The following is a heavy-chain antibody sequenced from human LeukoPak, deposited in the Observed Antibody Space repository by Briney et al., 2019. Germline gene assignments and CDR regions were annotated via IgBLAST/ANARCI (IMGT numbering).Heavy chain of an antibody. CDR3: ASKPSIAAAGTLEGAFDY. Sequence: GGSLRLSCAASGFTFSSYWMSWVRQAPGKGLEWVANVNEDGSDKYYVDSVKGRFTISRDNAKNSLYLQMNSLRAEDTAVYYCASKPSIAAAGTLEGAFDYWGQGTLVTVSS. D-gene: IGHD6-13*01. CDR2: VNEDGSDK. CDR1: GFTFSSYW. V-gene: IGHV3-7*01. J-gene: IGHJ4*02.